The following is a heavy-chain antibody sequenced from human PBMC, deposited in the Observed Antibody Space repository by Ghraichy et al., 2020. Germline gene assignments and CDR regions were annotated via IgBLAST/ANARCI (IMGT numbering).Heavy chain of an antibody. CDR3: ARERLYYYDGSGHYFFDC. CDR1: GFTFSSYG. V-gene: IGHV3-21*01. J-gene: IGHJ4*02. D-gene: IGHD3-22*01. CDR2: ISSKGHYL. Sequence: GGSLRLSCAASGFTFSSYGVHWVRQAPGKGLEWVSSISSKGHYLYYADSVNGRFTISRDNAKNSLYLQINSLTAEDSAVYYCARERLYYYDGSGHYFFDCWGQGTLVTVSS.